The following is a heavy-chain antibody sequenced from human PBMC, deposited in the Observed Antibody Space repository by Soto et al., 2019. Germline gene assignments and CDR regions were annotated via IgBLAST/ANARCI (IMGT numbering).Heavy chain of an antibody. J-gene: IGHJ4*02. D-gene: IGHD3-10*01. Sequence: SETLSLTCTVAGHSINSDYYWGWIRQPPGKGLEWIGSIYPGGGTYYNPSLKSRVTISIDTSKNQFSLRLTSVTAADTAMYYCARKGYYPSGRINLFDSWGQGTLVTVSS. CDR2: IYPGGGT. CDR3: ARKGYYPSGRINLFDS. CDR1: GHSINSDYY. V-gene: IGHV4-38-2*02.